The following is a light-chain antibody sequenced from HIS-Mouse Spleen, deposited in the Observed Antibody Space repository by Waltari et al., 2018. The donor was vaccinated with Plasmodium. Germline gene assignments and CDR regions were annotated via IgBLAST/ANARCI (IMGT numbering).Light chain of an antibody. J-gene: IGKJ4*01. Sequence: EIVMTQSPATLSVSPGERATLSCRASQSVSSNLAWYQQKPGQAPRLLIYGASTRATGIPAMFSGRGSGTEFTLTISSMQSEDFAVYYCQQYNNWPLTFGGGTKVEIK. CDR2: GAS. CDR3: QQYNNWPLT. V-gene: IGKV3-15*01. CDR1: QSVSSN.